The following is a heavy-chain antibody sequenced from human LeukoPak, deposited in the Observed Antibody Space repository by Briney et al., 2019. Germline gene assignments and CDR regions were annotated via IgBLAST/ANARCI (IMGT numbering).Heavy chain of an antibody. Sequence: GESPKISCKDSGYRFTSYWIGWVRQMPGKGLEWMGIIYPGDSDTRYSPSFQGQVTISADKSINTAYLQWSSLKASDTAMYYCARPSSGWYVLDYWGQGTLVTVSS. CDR3: ARPSSGWYVLDY. CDR1: GYRFTSYW. V-gene: IGHV5-51*01. CDR2: IYPGDSDT. J-gene: IGHJ4*02. D-gene: IGHD6-19*01.